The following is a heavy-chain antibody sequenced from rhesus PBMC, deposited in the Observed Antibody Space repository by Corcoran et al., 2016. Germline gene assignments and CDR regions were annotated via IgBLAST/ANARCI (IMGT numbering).Heavy chain of an antibody. D-gene: IGHD1-44*02. CDR1: GYTFTDYY. CDR2: VDPEEGEE. J-gene: IGHJ3*01. Sequence: EVQLVQSGAEVKKPGASVKISCKAAGYTFTDYYLHWVRAAPGKGLEWMVRVDPEEGEEIHARKFQARVTIPADTSKDTAYMELSSLRSEDTAVYYCATRSNVYGSDAFDFWGQGLRVTVSS. CDR3: ATRSNVYGSDAFDF. V-gene: IGHV1-111*02.